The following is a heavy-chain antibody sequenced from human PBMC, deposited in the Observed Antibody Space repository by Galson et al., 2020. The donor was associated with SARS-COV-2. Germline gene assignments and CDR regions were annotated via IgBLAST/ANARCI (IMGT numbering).Heavy chain of an antibody. J-gene: IGHJ3*02. V-gene: IGHV4-31*03. CDR2: IYYSGST. CDR3: ARMITMIVVNAFDI. CDR1: GGSISSGCYY. D-gene: IGHD3-22*01. Sequence: SETLSLTCTVSGGSISSGCYYWSWIRQHPGKGLEWIGYIYYSGSTYYNPSLKSRVTISVDTSKNQFSLKLSSVTAADTAVYYCARMITMIVVNAFDIWGQGTMVTVSS.